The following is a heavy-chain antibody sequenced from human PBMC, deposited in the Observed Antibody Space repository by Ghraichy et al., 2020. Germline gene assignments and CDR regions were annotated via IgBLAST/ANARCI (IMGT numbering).Heavy chain of an antibody. V-gene: IGHV4-39*01. J-gene: IGHJ4*02. Sequence: SETLSLTCTVSGGSISRSSYYWGWIRQPPGKGLEWIGSLYYSGSTYYNPSLKSRVTISVDTTKNQFSLKLSSVTAADTAVYYCATLTTVTTFFVDYWGQGTLVTVSS. CDR3: ATLTTVTTFFVDY. CDR1: GGSISRSSYY. CDR2: LYYSGST. D-gene: IGHD4-17*01.